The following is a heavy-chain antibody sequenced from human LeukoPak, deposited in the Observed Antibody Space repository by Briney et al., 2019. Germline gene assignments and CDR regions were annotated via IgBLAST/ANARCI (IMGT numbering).Heavy chain of an antibody. V-gene: IGHV3-23*01. CDR3: AKDPYCSSTSCYGPQYYYYYYMDV. CDR2: ISGSGAST. D-gene: IGHD2-2*01. CDR1: GFTFSSYA. Sequence: PGGSLRLSCAASGFTFSSYAMSWVRQAQGKGLEWVSAISGSGASTYYADSVKGRFTVSRDNSKNTLYLQMNSLRAEDTAVYYCAKDPYCSSTSCYGPQYYYYYYMDVWGKGTTVTVSS. J-gene: IGHJ6*03.